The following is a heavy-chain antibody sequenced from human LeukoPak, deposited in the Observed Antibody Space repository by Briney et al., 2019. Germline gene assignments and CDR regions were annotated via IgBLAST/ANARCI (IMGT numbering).Heavy chain of an antibody. Sequence: GRSLRLSCAASGFTFSSYAMHWVRQAPGKGLEWVAVISYDGSNKYYADSVKGRFTISRDNSKNTLYLQMNSLRAEDTAVYYCARTWGDYGDSQGDFDYWGQGTLVTVSS. D-gene: IGHD4-17*01. CDR2: ISYDGSNK. CDR1: GFTFSSYA. CDR3: ARTWGDYGDSQGDFDY. V-gene: IGHV3-30-3*01. J-gene: IGHJ4*02.